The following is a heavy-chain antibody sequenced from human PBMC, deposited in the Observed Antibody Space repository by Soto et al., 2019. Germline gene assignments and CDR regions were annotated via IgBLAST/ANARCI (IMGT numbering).Heavy chain of an antibody. CDR2: ISCNSGSI. D-gene: IGHD3-10*01. J-gene: IGHJ4*02. V-gene: IGHV3-9*01. Sequence: ESGGGLVQPGRSLRLYCAASGFTFDDYAMHWVRQAPGKGLEWVSGISCNSGSIGYADSVKGRFTISRDNAKNSLYLQMNSLRAEDTALYYCAKDGSGLPPHYSDYWGQGTLVTVSS. CDR1: GFTFDDYA. CDR3: AKDGSGLPPHYSDY.